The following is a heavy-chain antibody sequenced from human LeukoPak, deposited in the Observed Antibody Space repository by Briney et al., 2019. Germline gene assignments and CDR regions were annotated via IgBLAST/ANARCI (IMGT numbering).Heavy chain of an antibody. V-gene: IGHV4-39*07. D-gene: IGHD3-22*01. J-gene: IGHJ4*02. CDR1: GGSISSSSYY. CDR2: IYYSGST. CDR3: ARVTGYMIEDYFDY. Sequence: MSSETLSLTCTVSGGSISSSSYYWGWIRQPPGKGLEWIGSIYYSGSTYYNPSLKSRVTISVDTSKNQFSLKLSSVTAADTAVYYCARVTGYMIEDYFDYWGQGTLVTASS.